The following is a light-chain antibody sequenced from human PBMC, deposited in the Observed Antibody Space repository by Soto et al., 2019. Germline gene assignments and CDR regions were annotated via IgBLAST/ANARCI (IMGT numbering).Light chain of an antibody. V-gene: IGKV3-11*01. CDR3: QPRSTGPST. CDR1: QSVSSY. Sequence: EIVLTQSPATLSLSPGERATLSCRASQSVSSYLAWYQQTPGQAPRLLIYDASNRATGIPARFSGSGSGTEFTLTISSLEREAVAVYYFQPRSTGPSTFGGGTKVELK. J-gene: IGKJ4*01. CDR2: DAS.